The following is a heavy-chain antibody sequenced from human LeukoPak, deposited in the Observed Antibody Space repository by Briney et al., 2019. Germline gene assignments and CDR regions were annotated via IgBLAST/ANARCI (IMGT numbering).Heavy chain of an antibody. J-gene: IGHJ6*02. CDR3: ARTMYYYDSSGYSERDYYGMDV. D-gene: IGHD3-22*01. V-gene: IGHV4-30-2*01. CDR2: IYHSGST. Sequence: SETLSLTCAVSGGSISSGGYSWSWIRQPPGKGLEWIGYIYHSGSTYYNPSLKSRVTISVDRSKNQFSLKLSSVTAADTAVYYCARTMYYYDSSGYSERDYYGMDVWGQGTTVTVSS. CDR1: GGSISSGGYS.